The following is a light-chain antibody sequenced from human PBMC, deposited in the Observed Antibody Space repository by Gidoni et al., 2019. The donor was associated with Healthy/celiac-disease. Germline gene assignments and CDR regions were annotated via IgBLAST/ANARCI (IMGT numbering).Light chain of an antibody. CDR3: QQYNNWPRT. CDR2: GAS. Sequence: IVMTQSPATLSVSPGERATLSCRASQSVSSNLAWYQQKPGQAPRLLIYGASTRATGIPARFSGSGSGTEFTLTISSLQSEDFAVYYCQQYNNWPRTCGQGTRLEIK. J-gene: IGKJ5*01. CDR1: QSVSSN. V-gene: IGKV3D-15*01.